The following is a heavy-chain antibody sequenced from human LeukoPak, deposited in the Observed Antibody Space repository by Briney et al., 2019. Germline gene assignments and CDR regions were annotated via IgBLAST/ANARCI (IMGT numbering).Heavy chain of an antibody. Sequence: TTSETLSLTCTVSGGSISTTNYYWGWIRQPPGKGLEWIGEINHSGSTNYNPSLKSRVTISVDTSKNQFSLKLSSVTAADTAVYYCARAPTAHGGNNGLHGAFDIWGQGTMVTVSS. CDR2: INHSGST. V-gene: IGHV4-39*07. CDR3: ARAPTAHGGNNGLHGAFDI. CDR1: GGSISTTNYY. D-gene: IGHD4-23*01. J-gene: IGHJ3*02.